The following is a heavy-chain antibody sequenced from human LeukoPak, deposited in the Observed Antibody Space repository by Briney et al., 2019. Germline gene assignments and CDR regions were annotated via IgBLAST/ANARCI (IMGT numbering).Heavy chain of an antibody. Sequence: SETLSLTCTVSGGSISSYYWSWIRQAPGKGLEWLGYIYYSGSTNYNPSLKSRVTISVDTSKNQFSLKLSSVTAADTAVYYCARALYSSSPFDYGGQGTLVTVSS. CDR3: ARALYSSSPFDY. J-gene: IGHJ4*02. D-gene: IGHD6-13*01. CDR2: IYYSGST. V-gene: IGHV4-59*01. CDR1: GGSISSYY.